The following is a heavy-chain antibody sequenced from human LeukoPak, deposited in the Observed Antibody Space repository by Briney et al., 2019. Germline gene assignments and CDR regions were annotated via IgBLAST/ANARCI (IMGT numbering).Heavy chain of an antibody. Sequence: GGSLRLSCAASGFTFSSSWMHWVRHAPGQGLVWVSRMNSDGSSKVHADSVKGRFTISRDNAKNTLYLQMNSLRADDTAVYYCTRGNSGPDYWGQGTLVTVSS. CDR2: MNSDGSSK. CDR3: TRGNSGPDY. CDR1: GFTFSSSW. J-gene: IGHJ4*02. V-gene: IGHV3-74*01. D-gene: IGHD1-26*01.